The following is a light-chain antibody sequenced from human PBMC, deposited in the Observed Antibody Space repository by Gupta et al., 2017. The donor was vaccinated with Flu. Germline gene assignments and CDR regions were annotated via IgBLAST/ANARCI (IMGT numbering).Light chain of an antibody. CDR2: SNN. CDR1: SSNIGSNT. CDR3: AAWDDSLNGWV. J-gene: IGLJ3*02. V-gene: IGLV1-44*01. Sequence: SVLTQPPSASGHPGQRVTISCSGSSSNIGSNTVNWYQQLPGTAPKLLIYSNNQRPSGVPDRFSGSKSGTSASLAISGLQSEDEADYYCAAWDDSLNGWVFGGGTKLTVL.